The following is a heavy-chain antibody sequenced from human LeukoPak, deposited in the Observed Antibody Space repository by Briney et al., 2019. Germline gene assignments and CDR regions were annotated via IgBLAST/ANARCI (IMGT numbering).Heavy chain of an antibody. CDR3: AREAMGTRAAFDV. CDR2: IKEDGTHK. J-gene: IGHJ3*01. V-gene: IGHV3-7*01. CDR1: GFTFSSYW. D-gene: IGHD5-18*01. Sequence: GGSLRLSCAASGFTFSSYWMSWVRQAPGKGLEWAANIKEDGTHKYYVGSVRGRFTISRDNAKNSLYLQMNSLRAEDTAIYYCAREAMGTRAAFDVWGQGTMVTVFS.